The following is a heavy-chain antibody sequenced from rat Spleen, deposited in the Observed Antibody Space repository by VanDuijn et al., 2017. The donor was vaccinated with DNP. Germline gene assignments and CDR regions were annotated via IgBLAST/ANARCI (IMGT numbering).Heavy chain of an antibody. Sequence: EVQLVESGGGLVQPGRSLKLSCAASGFTFSDYNMAWVRQAPKKGLEWVATISHDATSTYYRDSVKGRFTISRDNAKSTLYLQMDSLRSEDMATYYCARWNSGHFDYWGQGVMVPVSS. CDR1: GFTFSDYN. V-gene: IGHV5-7*01. CDR2: ISHDATST. J-gene: IGHJ2*01. D-gene: IGHD4-3*01. CDR3: ARWNSGHFDY.